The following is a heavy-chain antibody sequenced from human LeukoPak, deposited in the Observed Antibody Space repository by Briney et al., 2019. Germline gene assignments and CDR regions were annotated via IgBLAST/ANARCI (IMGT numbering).Heavy chain of an antibody. D-gene: IGHD2-2*01. V-gene: IGHV4-34*01. CDR1: GGSFSGYY. Sequence: PSETLSLTCAVYGGSFSGYYWNWIRQPPEKGLEWIGEINHSGSTNYNPSLKSRVTISVDTSKNQFSLKLGSVTAADTAVYYCARGRNCSSTSCYGDYWGQGTLVTVSS. CDR3: ARGRNCSSTSCYGDY. J-gene: IGHJ4*02. CDR2: INHSGST.